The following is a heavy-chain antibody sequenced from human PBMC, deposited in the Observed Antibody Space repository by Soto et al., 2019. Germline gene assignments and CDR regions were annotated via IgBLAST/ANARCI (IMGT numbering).Heavy chain of an antibody. Sequence: ASVKVSFKASCYIFSKFFLILVLHSPRQWVELMGCISGYNGNTNSAEKFQGRVTMTTDTSTSTAYMEVRSLTSDDTAVYYCARDKWYGPGWSYYSGMEVRGQGHTVNVS. CDR1: CYIFSKFF. CDR2: ISGYNGNT. J-gene: IGHJ6*01. CDR3: ARDKWYGPGWSYYSGMEV. D-gene: IGHD3-10*01. V-gene: IGHV1-18*01.